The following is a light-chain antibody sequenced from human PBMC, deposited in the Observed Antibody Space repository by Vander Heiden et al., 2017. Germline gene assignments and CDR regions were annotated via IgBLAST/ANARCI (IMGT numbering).Light chain of an antibody. Sequence: DVQMTQSPSTLSASVGDRVTTSCRASQNIRGWLAWYQQKAGKAPKLLIYKASSLETGVQSRFSGGGFGTEFTLTISSLQPDDFATYYCQQYNNYPYTFGQGTKLEI. V-gene: IGKV1-5*03. CDR3: QQYNNYPYT. CDR1: QNIRGW. J-gene: IGKJ2*01. CDR2: KAS.